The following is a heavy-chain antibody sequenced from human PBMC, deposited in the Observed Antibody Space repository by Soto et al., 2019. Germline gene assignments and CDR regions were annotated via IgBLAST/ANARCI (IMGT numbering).Heavy chain of an antibody. CDR1: GGSISSGGYY. Sequence: PSETLSLTCTVSGGSISSGGYYWSWIRQHPGKGLEWIGYIYYSGSTYYNPSLKSRVTISVDTSKNQFSLKLSSVTAADTAVYYCARDSGYCSGGSCNSFDYWGQGTLVTVSS. D-gene: IGHD2-15*01. CDR2: IYYSGST. V-gene: IGHV4-31*03. CDR3: ARDSGYCSGGSCNSFDY. J-gene: IGHJ4*02.